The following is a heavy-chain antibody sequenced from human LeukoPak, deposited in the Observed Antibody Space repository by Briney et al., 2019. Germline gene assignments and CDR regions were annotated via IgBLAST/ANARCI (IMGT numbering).Heavy chain of an antibody. J-gene: IGHJ5*02. Sequence: ASVKVSCKASVNTFTNYDINWVRLATGQGLEWMGWVNPNSGNTGYAQKFQGRVTMTRNTSVSTAYMDLSSLRSEDTAVYYCARGSSGDYSVSGSAWFDPWGQGTLVTVSS. CDR3: ARGSSGDYSVSGSAWFDP. CDR2: VNPNSGNT. D-gene: IGHD3-10*01. CDR1: VNTFTNYD. V-gene: IGHV1-8*01.